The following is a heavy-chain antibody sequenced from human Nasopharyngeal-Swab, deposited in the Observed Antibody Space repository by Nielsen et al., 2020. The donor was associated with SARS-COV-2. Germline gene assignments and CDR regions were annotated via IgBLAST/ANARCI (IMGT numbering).Heavy chain of an antibody. CDR2: VGTAGDT. J-gene: IGHJ6*01. Sequence: GGSLRLSCAPSGFTFNDYDIYWVRQTVGAGLEWVSSVGTAGDTHYQDSVQGRFTISRENAKNSVFLQMDSLRVGDTGIYFCARVLSRTSPYGMDVWGRGTQVTVSS. CDR3: ARVLSRTSPYGMDV. D-gene: IGHD2-2*01. V-gene: IGHV3-13*01. CDR1: GFTFNDYD.